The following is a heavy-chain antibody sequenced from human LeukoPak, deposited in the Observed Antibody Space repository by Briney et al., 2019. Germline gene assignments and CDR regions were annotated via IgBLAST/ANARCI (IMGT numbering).Heavy chain of an antibody. Sequence: IPSETLSLTCAVYGGSFSGYYWSWIRQPPGKGLEWIGEINHSGSTNYNPSLKSRVTISVDTSKNQFSLKLSSVTAADTAVYYCARPMTTVTTDDAFDIWGQGTMVTVSS. J-gene: IGHJ3*02. D-gene: IGHD4-17*01. CDR1: GGSFSGYY. CDR2: INHSGST. V-gene: IGHV4-34*01. CDR3: ARPMTTVTTDDAFDI.